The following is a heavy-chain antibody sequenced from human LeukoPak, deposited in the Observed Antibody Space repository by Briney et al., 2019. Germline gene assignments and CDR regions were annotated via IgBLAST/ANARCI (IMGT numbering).Heavy chain of an antibody. CDR2: ISGSGGST. Sequence: GGSLRLSCAASGFTFSSYAMSWVRQAPGKGLEWVSAISGSGGSTYYADSVKGRFTISRDNSKNTLYLQMNSLRAEDTAVYYCARGQGIAVAEFDYWGQGTLVTVSS. J-gene: IGHJ4*02. D-gene: IGHD6-19*01. V-gene: IGHV3-23*01. CDR1: GFTFSSYA. CDR3: ARGQGIAVAEFDY.